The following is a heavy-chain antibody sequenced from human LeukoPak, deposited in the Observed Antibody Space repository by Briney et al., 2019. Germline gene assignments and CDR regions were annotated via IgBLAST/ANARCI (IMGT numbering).Heavy chain of an antibody. CDR2: ISGSGGST. Sequence: GRSLRLSCAASGFTFSSYAMSWVRQAPGKGLEWVSAISGSGGSTYYADSVKGRFTISRDNSKNTLYLQMNSLRAEDTAVYYCANEGYCSGGSCWNYFDYWGQGTLVTVSS. D-gene: IGHD2-15*01. J-gene: IGHJ4*02. V-gene: IGHV3-23*01. CDR3: ANEGYCSGGSCWNYFDY. CDR1: GFTFSSYA.